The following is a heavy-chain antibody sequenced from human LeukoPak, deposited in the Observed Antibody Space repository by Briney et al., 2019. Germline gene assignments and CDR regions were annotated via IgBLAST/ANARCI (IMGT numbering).Heavy chain of an antibody. CDR3: AGTYDSSPHAFDI. CDR2: ISSNGDNT. J-gene: IGHJ3*02. D-gene: IGHD3-22*01. CDR1: GFPFNTYA. V-gene: IGHV3-64*04. Sequence: GGSLRLSCSASGFPFNTYAIHWVRQAPGKGLEYVAGISSNGDNTDFADSAKGRFTISRDNSKNTLYLQMNSLRAEDTAVYYCAGTYDSSPHAFDIWGQGTMVTVSS.